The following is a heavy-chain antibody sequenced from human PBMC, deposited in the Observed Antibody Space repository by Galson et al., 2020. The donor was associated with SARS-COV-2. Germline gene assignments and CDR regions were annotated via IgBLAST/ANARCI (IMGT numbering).Heavy chain of an antibody. V-gene: IGHV4-39*02. CDR3: ARRPAISSPKGGRFDS. J-gene: IGHJ5*01. CDR1: GGSINRIDSY. CDR2: IYYSGNT. D-gene: IGHD2-2*01. Sequence: SETLSLTCNVSGGSINRIDSYWAWIRQSPGRGLEWIGSIYYSGNTYYNPSLKSRITMSIETSKNYFSLRLASVTAADTAVYYCARRPAISSPKGGRFDSWGQGILVTVSS.